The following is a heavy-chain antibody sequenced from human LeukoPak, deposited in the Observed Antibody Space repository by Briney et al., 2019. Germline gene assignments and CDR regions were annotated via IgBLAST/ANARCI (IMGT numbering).Heavy chain of an antibody. CDR3: ARDPGATTYSYGCFDY. J-gene: IGHJ4*02. D-gene: IGHD5-18*01. CDR2: IYYSGST. CDR1: GGSISSGDYY. V-gene: IGHV4-30-4*01. Sequence: SETLSLTCTVSGGSISSGDYYWSWIRQSPGKGLEWIGYIYYSGSTYYNPSLKSRVTISVDTSKNQFSLKLSSVTAADTAVYYCARDPGATTYSYGCFDYWGQGTLVTVSS.